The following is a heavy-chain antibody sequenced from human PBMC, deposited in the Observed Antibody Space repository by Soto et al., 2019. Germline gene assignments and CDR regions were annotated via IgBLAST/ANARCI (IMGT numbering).Heavy chain of an antibody. Sequence: QVQLVQSGAEVKKPGSSVKVSCKASGGTFSSYAISWVRQAPGQGLEWMGGIIPIFGTANYAQKFQGRVTITAEESTSPAYMELSSLRSEETDVYYCASTGNGEVVVILEYWGQGTLVTVSS. CDR3: ASTGNGEVVVILEY. J-gene: IGHJ4*02. D-gene: IGHD3-22*01. V-gene: IGHV1-69*01. CDR2: IIPIFGTA. CDR1: GGTFSSYA.